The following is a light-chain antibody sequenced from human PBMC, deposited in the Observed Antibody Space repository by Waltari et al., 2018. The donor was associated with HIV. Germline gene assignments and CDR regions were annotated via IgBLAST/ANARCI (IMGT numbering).Light chain of an antibody. J-gene: IGKJ5*01. Sequence: DIQMTQSPSSLSASVGDRVVLPCRASQGVRDDLGWFQQKPGQAPKRLIYAASKLQSGVPPRFSGTGSETYFTFTISDLHPEDSATYFCLQHNSYPLITLGQGTRLEI. V-gene: IGKV1-17*02. CDR3: LQHNSYPLIT. CDR2: AAS. CDR1: QGVRDD.